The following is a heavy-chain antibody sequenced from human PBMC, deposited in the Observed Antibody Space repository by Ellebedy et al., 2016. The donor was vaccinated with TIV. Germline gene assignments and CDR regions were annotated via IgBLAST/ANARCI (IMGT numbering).Heavy chain of an antibody. Sequence: SETLSLXXAVYGGSFSGYYWSWIRQPPGKGLEWIGEINHSGSTNYNPSLKSRVTISVDTSKNQFSLKLSSVTAADTAVYYCARLGATNYWGQGTLVTVSS. CDR2: INHSGST. J-gene: IGHJ4*02. D-gene: IGHD1-26*01. V-gene: IGHV4-34*01. CDR1: GGSFSGYY. CDR3: ARLGATNY.